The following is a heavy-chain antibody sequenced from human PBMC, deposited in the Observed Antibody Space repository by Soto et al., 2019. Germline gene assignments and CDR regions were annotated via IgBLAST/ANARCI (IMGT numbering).Heavy chain of an antibody. V-gene: IGHV3-23*01. CDR2: ITGSGRDT. CDR3: AKNGLDNSPSAIDS. D-gene: IGHD2-8*01. Sequence: EVQLLESGGGLAQHGGSLRLSCAASGFTFRNNVLSWVRQAPGKGLDWVSGITGSGRDTYYADSVKGRFTISRDNSKNMVFLQMNSLRAEDTALYYCAKNGLDNSPSAIDSWGPGTLVTVSS. CDR1: GFTFRNNV. J-gene: IGHJ4*02.